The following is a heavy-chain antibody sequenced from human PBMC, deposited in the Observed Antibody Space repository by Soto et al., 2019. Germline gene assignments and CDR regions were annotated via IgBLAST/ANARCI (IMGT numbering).Heavy chain of an antibody. D-gene: IGHD6-6*01. V-gene: IGHV3-23*01. Sequence: EVQLLESGGGLVQPGGSLRLSCAASGFTFSSYAMSWVRQAPGKGLEWVSAISGSGGSTYYADSVKGRFTISRDNSKNTLYLQMNSLRAEDTAVYYCAKERGIAARRLNWFDPWGQGTLVTVSS. CDR2: ISGSGGST. CDR3: AKERGIAARRLNWFDP. J-gene: IGHJ5*02. CDR1: GFTFSSYA.